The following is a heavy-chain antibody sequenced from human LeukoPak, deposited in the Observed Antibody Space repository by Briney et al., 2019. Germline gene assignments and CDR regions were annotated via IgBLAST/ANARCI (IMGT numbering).Heavy chain of an antibody. Sequence: GGSLRLSCAASGFTFSSYSMNWVRQAPGKGLEWVSYISSSSSTIYYADSVKGRFTISRDNAKNSVYLQMNSLRDEDTAVYYCARESGMDVWGRGTTVTVSS. CDR2: ISSSSSTI. CDR3: ARESGMDV. J-gene: IGHJ6*02. CDR1: GFTFSSYS. V-gene: IGHV3-48*02.